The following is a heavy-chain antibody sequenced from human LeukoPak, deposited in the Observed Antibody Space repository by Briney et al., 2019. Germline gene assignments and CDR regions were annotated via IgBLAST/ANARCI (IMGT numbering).Heavy chain of an antibody. CDR3: AKARSFRGSYDAFDI. V-gene: IGHV3-30*02. D-gene: IGHD1-26*01. CDR2: IRYDGSNK. CDR1: GFTFSSYG. J-gene: IGHJ3*02. Sequence: GGSLRLSCAASGFTFSSYGMHWVRQAPGKGLEWVALIRYDGSNKYYADSVKGRFIISRDNSKNILYLQMNSLRDEDTAVYYCAKARSFRGSYDAFDIWGHGKIVTVSS.